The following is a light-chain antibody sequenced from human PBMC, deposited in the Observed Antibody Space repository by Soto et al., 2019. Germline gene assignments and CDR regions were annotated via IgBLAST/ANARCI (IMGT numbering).Light chain of an antibody. CDR1: SSDVGAYKY. V-gene: IGLV2-14*01. Sequence: QSVLTQPASVSGSPGQSVTISGTGTSSDVGAYKYVSWYQQHPGKAPKLMIYEVSNRPSGVSNRFSGSKSGNTASLTISGLQADDEADYYCNSYAGDIIRFVFGTGTKVTVL. CDR2: EVS. CDR3: NSYAGDIIRFV. J-gene: IGLJ1*01.